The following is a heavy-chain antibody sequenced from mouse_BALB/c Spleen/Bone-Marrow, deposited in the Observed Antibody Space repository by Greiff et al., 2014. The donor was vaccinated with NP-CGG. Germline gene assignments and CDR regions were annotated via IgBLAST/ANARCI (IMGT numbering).Heavy chain of an antibody. J-gene: IGHJ4*01. D-gene: IGHD1-1*01. CDR1: GFNIKDTY. CDR2: IDPATGNT. V-gene: IGHV14-3*02. Sequence: EVMLVESEAELVKSGASVKLSCTAPGFNIKDTYMHWVKQRPEQGLEWIGRIDPATGNTKYDPKFQGKATITADTSSNTAYLQLSSLTSEDTAVYSCARGYNYYFYAMDYWGQGTSVTVSS. CDR3: ARGYNYYFYAMDY.